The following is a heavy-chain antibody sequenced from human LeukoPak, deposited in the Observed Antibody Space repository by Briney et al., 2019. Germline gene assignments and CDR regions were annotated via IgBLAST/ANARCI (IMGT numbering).Heavy chain of an antibody. J-gene: IGHJ5*02. CDR3: ARAGPSSTSCCYWFDP. V-gene: IGHV3-21*01. CDR2: ISSSSSYI. Sequence: PGGSLRLSCAASGFTFSSYSMNWVRQAPGKGLEWVSSISSSSSYIYYADSVKGRFTISRDNAKNSLYLQMNSVRAEDTAVYYCARAGPSSTSCCYWFDPWGQGTLVTVSS. D-gene: IGHD2-2*01. CDR1: GFTFSSYS.